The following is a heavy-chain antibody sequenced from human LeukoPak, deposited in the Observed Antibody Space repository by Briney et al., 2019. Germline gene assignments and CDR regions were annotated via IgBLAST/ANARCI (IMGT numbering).Heavy chain of an antibody. Sequence: GGSLRLSCAASGFTVSSNYMSWVRQAPGKGLEWVSVIYSGGSTYYADSVKGRFTISRDNSKNTLYLQMNSLRAEDTAVYYCARALSPFLFDYWGQGTLVTVSS. CDR2: IYSGGST. V-gene: IGHV3-66*01. J-gene: IGHJ4*02. CDR3: ARALSPFLFDY. CDR1: GFTVSSNY.